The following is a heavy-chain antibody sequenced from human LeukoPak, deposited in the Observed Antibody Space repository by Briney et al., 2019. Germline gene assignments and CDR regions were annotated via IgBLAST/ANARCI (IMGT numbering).Heavy chain of an antibody. CDR2: INHSGST. CDR1: GGSFSGYY. J-gene: IGHJ4*02. D-gene: IGHD3-10*01. CDR3: ARTGPRSATYYFDY. Sequence: SETLSLTCAVYGGSFSGYYWSWIRQPPGKGLEWIGEINHSGSTNYNPSLKSRVTISVDTSKNQFSLKLSSVTAADTAVYYCARTGPRSATYYFDYWGQGTLVTVSS. V-gene: IGHV4-34*01.